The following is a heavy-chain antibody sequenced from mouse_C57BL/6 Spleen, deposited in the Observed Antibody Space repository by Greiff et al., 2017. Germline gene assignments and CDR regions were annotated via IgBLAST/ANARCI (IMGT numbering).Heavy chain of an antibody. CDR3: AKPYDYDGGSYYFDY. V-gene: IGHV1-26*01. Sequence: VQLQQSGPELVKPGASVKISCKASGYTFTDYYMNWVKQSHGKSLEWIGDINPNNGGTSYNQKFKGKATLTVDKSSSTAYMELRSLTSEDSAVYYCAKPYDYDGGSYYFDYWGQGTTLTVSS. CDR1: GYTFTDYY. CDR2: INPNNGGT. D-gene: IGHD2-4*01. J-gene: IGHJ2*01.